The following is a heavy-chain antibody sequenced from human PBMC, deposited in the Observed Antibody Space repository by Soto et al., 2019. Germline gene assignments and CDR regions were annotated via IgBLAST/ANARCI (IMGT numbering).Heavy chain of an antibody. CDR2: ISAYNGNT. D-gene: IGHD3-16*01. V-gene: IGHV1-18*01. CDR1: GYTFTSYG. CDR3: ARDFDYGGVGANWFDP. Sequence: QVQLVQSGAEVKKPGASVKVSCKASGYTFTSYGISWVRQAPGQGLEWMGWISAYNGNTNYAQKLQGRVTMTTDTSTSTASMELRSLSSDDTAVYYCARDFDYGGVGANWFDPWGQGTLVTVSS. J-gene: IGHJ5*02.